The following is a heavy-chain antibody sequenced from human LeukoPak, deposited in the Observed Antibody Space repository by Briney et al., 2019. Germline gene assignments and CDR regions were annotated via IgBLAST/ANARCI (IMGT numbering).Heavy chain of an antibody. CDR3: ARGTQLWSPTNWFDP. J-gene: IGHJ5*02. Sequence: PGGSLRLSCAASAFTVSSNCMSWVRQAPGKGLEWVAVIYSDGTASYGDSVKGRFTISRDKSKNILYLQMNSLRTEDTAVYYCARGTQLWSPTNWFDPWGQGTLVTVSS. V-gene: IGHV3-53*01. D-gene: IGHD5-18*01. CDR1: AFTVSSNC. CDR2: IYSDGTA.